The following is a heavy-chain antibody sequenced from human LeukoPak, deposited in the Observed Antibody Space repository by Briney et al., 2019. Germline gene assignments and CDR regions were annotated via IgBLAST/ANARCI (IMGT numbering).Heavy chain of an antibody. CDR2: IKQDAREK. CDR3: ARDRATADY. V-gene: IGHV3-7*01. J-gene: IGHJ4*02. D-gene: IGHD2-21*02. Sequence: PGGSLRLSCAASGFTFSSYWMSWVRRAPGKGLEWVANIKQDAREKNYVDSVKGRFTISRDNAKNSLYLQMNSLRVEDTAVYYCARDRATADYWGQGTLVTVSS. CDR1: GFTFSSYW.